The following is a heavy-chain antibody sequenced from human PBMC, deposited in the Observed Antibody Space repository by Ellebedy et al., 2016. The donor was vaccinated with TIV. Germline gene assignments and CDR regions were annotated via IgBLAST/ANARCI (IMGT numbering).Heavy chain of an antibody. Sequence: SETLSLTCTVSGGSISGDYWSWIRQPPGKGLEWIGYIHYTGSTNYHPSFKSRLTISLDTSKNQFSLKMSSVTAADTGVYYCARQHYYDSRGYYPTNDYWGQGTLVTVSS. D-gene: IGHD3-22*01. CDR3: ARQHYYDSRGYYPTNDY. CDR2: IHYTGST. J-gene: IGHJ4*02. V-gene: IGHV4-59*08. CDR1: GGSISGDY.